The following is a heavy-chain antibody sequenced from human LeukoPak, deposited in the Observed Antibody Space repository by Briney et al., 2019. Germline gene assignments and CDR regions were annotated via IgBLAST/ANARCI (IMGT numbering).Heavy chain of an antibody. CDR1: GFTFSSYE. CDR3: ARDARGYGINYYYYYGMDV. CDR2: ISSSGSTI. J-gene: IGHJ6*02. Sequence: GGSLRLSYAASGFTFSSYEMNWVRQAPGKGLEWVSYISSSGSTIYYADSVKGRFTISRDNAKNSLYLQVNSLRAEDTAVYYCARDARGYGINYYYYYGMDVWGQGTTVTVSS. D-gene: IGHD5-18*01. V-gene: IGHV3-48*03.